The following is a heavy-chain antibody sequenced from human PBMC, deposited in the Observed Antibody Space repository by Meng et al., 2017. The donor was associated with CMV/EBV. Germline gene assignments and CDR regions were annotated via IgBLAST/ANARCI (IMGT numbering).Heavy chain of an antibody. CDR3: ARVSIFGVATTRSYFDY. CDR1: GGSTSSSNW. Sequence: SETLSLTCAVSGGSTSSSNWWSWVRQPPGKGLEWIGEIYHSGSTNYNPSLKSRVTISVDKSKNQFSLKLSSVTAADTAVYYCARVSIFGVATTRSYFDYWGQGTLVTVSS. J-gene: IGHJ4*02. CDR2: IYHSGST. D-gene: IGHD3-3*02. V-gene: IGHV4-4*02.